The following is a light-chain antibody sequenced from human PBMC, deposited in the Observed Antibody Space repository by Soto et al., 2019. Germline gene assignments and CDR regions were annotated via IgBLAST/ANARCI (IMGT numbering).Light chain of an antibody. CDR2: AAS. V-gene: IGKV1-27*01. CDR1: QDIRNF. Sequence: DIQMTQSPTSLSASVGDRVTITCRASQDIRNFVAWYQQKPGKAPKLLIYAASTLQSGVPSRFSGSGSGPDFTLTINSLPPEDVASYSGQKYSSVPVFGPGTKVEIK. J-gene: IGKJ3*01. CDR3: QKYSSVPV.